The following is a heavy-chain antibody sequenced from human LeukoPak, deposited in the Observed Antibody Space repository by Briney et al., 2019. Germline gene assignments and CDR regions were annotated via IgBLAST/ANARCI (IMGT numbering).Heavy chain of an antibody. V-gene: IGHV4-61*01. CDR3: ARTSEWLTFDY. D-gene: IGHD5-12*01. CDR1: GGSVSSGSYY. J-gene: IGHJ4*02. Sequence: SETLSLTCTVSGGSVSSGSYYWSWIRQPPGKGLEWIGYIYYSGSTNYNPSLKSRVTISVDTSKNQFSLKLSSVTAADTAVYYCARTSEWLTFDYWGQGTLVTVSS. CDR2: IYYSGST.